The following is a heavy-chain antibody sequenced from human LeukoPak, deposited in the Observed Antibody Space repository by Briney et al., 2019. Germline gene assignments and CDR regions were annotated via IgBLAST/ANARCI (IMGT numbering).Heavy chain of an antibody. CDR2: INPNSGGT. CDR3: ARSPTVVPAAVIFDY. CDR1: GYTFTGYY. Sequence: ASVKVSCKASGYTFTGYYMHWVRQAPGQGLEWMGWINPNSGGTNYAQKFRGWVTMTRDTSISTAYMELSRLRSDDTAVYYCARSPTVVPAAVIFDYWGQGTLVTVSS. V-gene: IGHV1-2*04. J-gene: IGHJ4*02. D-gene: IGHD2-2*01.